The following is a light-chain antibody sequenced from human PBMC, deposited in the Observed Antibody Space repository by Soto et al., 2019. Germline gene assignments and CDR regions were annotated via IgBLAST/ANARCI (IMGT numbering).Light chain of an antibody. CDR2: GAS. V-gene: IGKV3-20*01. CDR3: QQYVSLPIT. CDR1: QSIGSSY. Sequence: EIVLTQSPGTLSLSPEERATLSCRASQSIGSSYLAWYQQKPGQAPRLLIYGASTRATGIPDRFSGSGSGTDFTLTINRVSPEDFAVYYCQQYVSLPITFGQGILLEI. J-gene: IGKJ5*01.